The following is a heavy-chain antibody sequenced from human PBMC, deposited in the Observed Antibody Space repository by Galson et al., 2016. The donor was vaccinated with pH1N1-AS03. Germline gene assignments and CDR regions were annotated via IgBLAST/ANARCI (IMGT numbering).Heavy chain of an antibody. CDR1: GLTFRSCG. CDR3: AGDLGRPYSTKNDAFLI. V-gene: IGHV3-33*01. CDR2: LWYDGTTK. Sequence: SLRLSCAASGLTFRSCGMHWVRQAPGKGLEWVAVLWYDGTTKYYGDSVEGRFTISRDDFKSTVFFQMNGLRAEDTAVYYCAGDLGRPYSTKNDAFLIWGQGTMVTVSS. D-gene: IGHD5/OR15-5a*01. J-gene: IGHJ3*02.